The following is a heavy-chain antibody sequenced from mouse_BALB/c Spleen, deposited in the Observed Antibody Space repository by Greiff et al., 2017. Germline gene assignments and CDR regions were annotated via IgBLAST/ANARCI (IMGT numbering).Heavy chain of an antibody. J-gene: IGHJ4*01. V-gene: IGHV3-1*02. CDR3: ARSYYGSSYGYAMDY. CDR1: GYSITSGYS. D-gene: IGHD1-1*01. CDR2: IHYSGST. Sequence: EVKLEESGPDLVKPSQSLSLTCTVTGYSITSGYSWHWIRQFPGNKLEWMGYIHYSGSTNYNPSLKSRISITRDTSKNQFFLQLNSVTTEDTATYDCARSYYGSSYGYAMDYWGQGTSVTVSS.